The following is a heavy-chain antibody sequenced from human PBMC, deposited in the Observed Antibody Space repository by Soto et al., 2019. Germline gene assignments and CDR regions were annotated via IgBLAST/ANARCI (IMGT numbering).Heavy chain of an antibody. CDR1: GGNIIGYG. Sequence: SVTMCLTCSVAGGNIIGYGGSWIGKTTGKGLEWIGYIYYSGSTNYNPSLKSRVTISVDTSKNQFSLKLSSVTAADTAVYYCARPEYYYGSGSYLYYYGMDVWGQGTTVTVSS. CDR3: ARPEYYYGSGSYLYYYGMDV. D-gene: IGHD3-10*01. V-gene: IGHV4-59*01. J-gene: IGHJ6*02. CDR2: IYYSGST.